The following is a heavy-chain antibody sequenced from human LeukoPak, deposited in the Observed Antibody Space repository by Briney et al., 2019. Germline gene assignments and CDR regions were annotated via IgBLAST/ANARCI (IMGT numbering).Heavy chain of an antibody. Sequence: SETLSLTCAVSGGSISSGGYSWSWIRQPPGKGLEWIVYIYHSGSTYYNPSLKSRVTISVDRSKNQFSLKLSSVTAADTAVYYCARSETTVTPPYYFDYWGQGTLVTVSS. V-gene: IGHV4-30-2*01. CDR1: GGSISSGGYS. D-gene: IGHD4-17*01. CDR3: ARSETTVTPPYYFDY. CDR2: IYHSGST. J-gene: IGHJ4*02.